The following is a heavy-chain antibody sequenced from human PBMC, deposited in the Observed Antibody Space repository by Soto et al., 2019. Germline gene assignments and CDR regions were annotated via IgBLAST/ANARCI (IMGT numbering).Heavy chain of an antibody. V-gene: IGHV4-30-2*01. J-gene: IGHJ5*02. CDR2: IYHSGST. CDR1: GGSISSGGYS. D-gene: IGHD4-17*01. Sequence: QLQLQESGSGLVKPSQTLSLTCAVSGGSISSGGYSWSWIRQPPGKGLEWIGYIYHSGSTYYNPSLQSRVTISVDRSKNQFSPKLSSVTAADTAVYYCARYYGAYRNWFDPWGQGTLVTVSS. CDR3: ARYYGAYRNWFDP.